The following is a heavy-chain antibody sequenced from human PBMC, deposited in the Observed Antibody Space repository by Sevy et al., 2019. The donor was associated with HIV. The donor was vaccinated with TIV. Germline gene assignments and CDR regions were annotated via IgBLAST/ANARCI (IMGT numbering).Heavy chain of an antibody. D-gene: IGHD3-22*01. V-gene: IGHV3-73*01. J-gene: IGHJ3*02. CDR1: GFTFSGSA. CDR3: TRIVPDYYYDSSGYYRSDAFDI. CDR2: IRSKANSYAT. Sequence: GGSLRLSCAASGFTFSGSAMHWVRQASGKGLEWVGRIRSKANSYATAYAASVKGRFTISRDDSKNTAYLQMNSLKTEDTAVYYCTRIVPDYYYDSSGYYRSDAFDIWGQGTMVTVS.